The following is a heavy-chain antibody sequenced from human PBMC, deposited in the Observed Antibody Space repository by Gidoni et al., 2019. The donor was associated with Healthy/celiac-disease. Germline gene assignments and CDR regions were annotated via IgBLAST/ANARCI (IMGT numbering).Heavy chain of an antibody. Sequence: QVQLVQSGAEVKKPGASVKVSCKASGYTFTGYYMHWVRQAPGQGLEWMGWINPNSGGTNYAQKFQGWVTMTRDTSISTAYMELSRLRSDDTAVYYCARERFDSSGYYSGWFDPWGQGTLVTVSS. CDR2: INPNSGGT. J-gene: IGHJ5*02. D-gene: IGHD3-22*01. V-gene: IGHV1-2*04. CDR1: GYTFTGYY. CDR3: ARERFDSSGYYSGWFDP.